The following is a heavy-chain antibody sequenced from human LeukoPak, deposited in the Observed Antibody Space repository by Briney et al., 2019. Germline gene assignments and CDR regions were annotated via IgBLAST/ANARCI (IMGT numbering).Heavy chain of an antibody. V-gene: IGHV4-59*01. CDR1: GGSISSYY. CDR3: ARVVPNFDWPYYYYYYMDV. J-gene: IGHJ6*03. CDR2: IYYSGST. D-gene: IGHD3-9*01. Sequence: SETLSLTCTVSGGSISSYYWSWIRQPPGKGLEWIGYIYYSGSTNYNPSLKSRVTISVDTSKNQFSLKLSSVTAADTAVYYCARVVPNFDWPYYYYYYMDVWGKGTTVTISS.